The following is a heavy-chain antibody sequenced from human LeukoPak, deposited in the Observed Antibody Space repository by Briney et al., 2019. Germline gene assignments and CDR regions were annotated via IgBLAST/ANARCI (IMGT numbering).Heavy chain of an antibody. Sequence: GGSLRLSCAVSGFTVSSDYMAWVRQAPGKGLEWVSVMYIGGSTNYADSVKGRFTTSRDNSKNTLYLQMNSLRAEDTAVYYCARWPDYYYMDVWGKGTTVIISS. CDR2: MYIGGST. D-gene: IGHD5-12*01. J-gene: IGHJ6*03. V-gene: IGHV3-66*01. CDR3: ARWPDYYYMDV. CDR1: GFTVSSDY.